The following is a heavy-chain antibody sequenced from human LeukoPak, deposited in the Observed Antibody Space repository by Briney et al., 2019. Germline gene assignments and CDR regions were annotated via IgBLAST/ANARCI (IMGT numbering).Heavy chain of an antibody. CDR2: IYYSGST. V-gene: IGHV4-59*01. Sequence: SDTLSLTHTVSGGSISSYFWSWIRQPPGKGLEWLGYIYYSGSTNYNPSVKSRVTISVDTSKNQFSLKLSSVTAADTAVYYCARDGPENYDSSGYYYREPSWYFDLWGRGTLVTVSS. J-gene: IGHJ2*01. CDR1: GGSISSYF. D-gene: IGHD3-22*01. CDR3: ARDGPENYDSSGYYYREPSWYFDL.